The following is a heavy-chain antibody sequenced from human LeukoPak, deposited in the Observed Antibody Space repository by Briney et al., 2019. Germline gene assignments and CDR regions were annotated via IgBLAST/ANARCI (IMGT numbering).Heavy chain of an antibody. D-gene: IGHD3-10*01. CDR2: IWYDGSNK. Sequence: GSLRLSCAASGFTFSSYGMHWVRQAPGKGLEWVAVIWYDGSNKYYADSVKGRFTISRDNSKNTLYLQMNSLRADDTAVYYCARVGDNYGSGSHSGEYNWFDPWGQGTLVTVSS. J-gene: IGHJ5*02. CDR3: ARVGDNYGSGSHSGEYNWFDP. V-gene: IGHV3-33*01. CDR1: GFTFSSYG.